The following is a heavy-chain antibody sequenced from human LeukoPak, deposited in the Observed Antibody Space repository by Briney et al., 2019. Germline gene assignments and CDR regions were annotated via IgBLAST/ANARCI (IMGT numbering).Heavy chain of an antibody. D-gene: IGHD3-10*01. V-gene: IGHV1-69*05. CDR1: GGTFSSYA. CDR3: ARYYYAAFDP. J-gene: IGHJ5*02. Sequence: ASVKVSCKASGGTFSSYAISWVRQAPGQGLEWMGGIIPIFGTADYAQKSQGRVTITTDESTSTAYMELSSLRSEDTAVYYCARYYYAAFDPWGQGTLVTVSS. CDR2: IIPIFGTA.